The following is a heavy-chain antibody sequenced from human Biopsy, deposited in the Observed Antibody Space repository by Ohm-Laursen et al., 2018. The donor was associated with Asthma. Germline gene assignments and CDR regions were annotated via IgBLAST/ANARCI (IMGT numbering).Heavy chain of an antibody. CDR2: IIPIFGTA. CDR1: GGTFSSYA. Sequence: SSVKASCKASGGTFSSYAISWVRQAPGQGLEWMGGIIPIFGTANYAQKFQGRVTFTADESTSTAYMELSSLRSEDTAVYYCARSSHINWGGYFDYWGQGTLVTVSS. CDR3: ARSSHINWGGYFDY. D-gene: IGHD7-27*01. J-gene: IGHJ4*02. V-gene: IGHV1-69*01.